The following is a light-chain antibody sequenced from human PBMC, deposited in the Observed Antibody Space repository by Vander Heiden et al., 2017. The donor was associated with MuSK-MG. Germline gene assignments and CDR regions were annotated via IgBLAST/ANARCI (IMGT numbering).Light chain of an antibody. Sequence: DIQMTQSPPSLSASVGDRVTITCRASQTISNYLHWYQQKPGKAPKLLIYEASSLVSGVLSRSSGSGTGTDFTLSIRTLQLEDFATYYCQQRDSTPLAFGQGTRMETK. V-gene: IGKV1-39*01. CDR3: QQRDSTPLA. J-gene: IGKJ5*01. CDR2: EAS. CDR1: QTISNY.